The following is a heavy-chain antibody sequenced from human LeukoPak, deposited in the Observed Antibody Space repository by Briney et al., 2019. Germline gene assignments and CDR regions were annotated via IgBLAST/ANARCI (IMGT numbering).Heavy chain of an antibody. D-gene: IGHD6-19*01. CDR2: ILYDGSNK. CDR3: ARVVAGSVYNCGMDV. CDR1: GFTFSTYV. J-gene: IGHJ6*02. Sequence: AGSLRLSCAASGFTFSTYVMHWVRQAPGKGLQWVAVILYDGSNKYYADSVKGRFIISRDNSKNTLYLQMNSLTAEDSAVYYCARVVAGSVYNCGMDVWGQGTTVTVSS. V-gene: IGHV3-30*01.